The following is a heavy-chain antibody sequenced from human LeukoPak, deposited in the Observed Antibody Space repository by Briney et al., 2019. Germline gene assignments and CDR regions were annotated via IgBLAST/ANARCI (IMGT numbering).Heavy chain of an antibody. CDR3: ARTMVRGVIWFDP. J-gene: IGHJ5*02. CDR1: GFTVSSNY. V-gene: IGHV3-53*01. CDR2: IYSGGST. D-gene: IGHD3-10*01. Sequence: QTGGSLRLSCAASGFTVSSNYMSWVRQAPGKGLEWVSVIYSGGSTYYADSVKGRFTISRDNSKNTLYLQMNSLRAEDTAVYYCARTMVRGVIWFDPWGQGTLVTVSS.